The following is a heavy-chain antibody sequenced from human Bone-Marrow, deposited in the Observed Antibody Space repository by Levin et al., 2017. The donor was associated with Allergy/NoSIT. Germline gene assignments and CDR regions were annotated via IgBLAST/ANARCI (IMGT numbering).Heavy chain of an antibody. Sequence: PSETLSLTCAISGDSVSSNAGVAWNWIRQSPSRGLEWLGRTYYRSKWYYDFAPSVKSRVAINPETSKNQFSLQLNSVTPEDTAVYYCARGRHSSFDYWGQGTLVTVSS. CDR3: ARGRHSSFDY. J-gene: IGHJ4*02. CDR1: GDSVSSNAGVA. D-gene: IGHD1-26*01. V-gene: IGHV6-1*01. CDR2: TYYRSKWYY.